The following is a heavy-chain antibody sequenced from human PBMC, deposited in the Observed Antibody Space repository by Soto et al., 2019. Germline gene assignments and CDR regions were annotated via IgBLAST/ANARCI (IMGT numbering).Heavy chain of an antibody. CDR3: XXXXXXXXXXXXXVDV. CDR2: IAYDGTEK. Sequence: QVQLVESGGGVVQPGTSLRLSCAASGFTFKTHAMHWVRQAPGKGLEWMAVIAYDGTEKFYADSVKARFTISRDNSTXXXXXXXXXXXXXXXXXXXXXXXXXXXXXXXXXVDVWGQGTTVTVSS. V-gene: IGHV3-30*03. CDR1: GFTFKTHA. J-gene: IGHJ6*02.